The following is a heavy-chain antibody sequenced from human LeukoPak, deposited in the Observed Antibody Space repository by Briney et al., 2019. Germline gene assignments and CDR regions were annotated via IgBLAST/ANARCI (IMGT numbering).Heavy chain of an antibody. CDR3: ARAHRRDYGGNDIYFGY. Sequence: GALVKVSCKASGGTFSSYAISWVRQAPGQGLEWMGGIIPIFGTANYAQKFQGRVTFTADESTSTAYMELSSLRSEDTAVYYCARAHRRDYGGNDIYFGYWGQGTLVTVSS. J-gene: IGHJ4*02. CDR1: GGTFSSYA. V-gene: IGHV1-69*13. CDR2: IIPIFGTA. D-gene: IGHD4-23*01.